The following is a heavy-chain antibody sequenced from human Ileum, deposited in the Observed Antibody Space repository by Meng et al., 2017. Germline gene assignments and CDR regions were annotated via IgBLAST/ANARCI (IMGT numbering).Heavy chain of an antibody. CDR1: GYTFTSQS. Sequence: QEQLRQSGSELKKPGAAVNVSCKTSGYTFTSQSLTWVRQAPGQGLEWIGWINTNTGNSNYAPGFTGRFVFSLDTSVSTAYLQISSLNVEDTAVYYCARHTGNFGLDFWGQGTLVTVPS. CDR3: ARHTGNFGLDF. J-gene: IGHJ4*02. V-gene: IGHV7-4-1*02. CDR2: INTNTGNS. D-gene: IGHD4-23*01.